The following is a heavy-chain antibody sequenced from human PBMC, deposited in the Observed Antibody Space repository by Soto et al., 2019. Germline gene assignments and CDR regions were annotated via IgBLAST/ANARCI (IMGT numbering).Heavy chain of an antibody. J-gene: IGHJ4*02. CDR2: LRLGGQAT. V-gene: IGHV1-46*03. CDR3: TRGPFSGYDSYFDY. D-gene: IGHD5-12*01. CDR1: GYTFSHYH. Sequence: QVQLVQSGAEVKKPGASVRISCQASGYTFSHYHINWVRQAPGHGLEWIGILRLGGQATTDSQKFQGRVTMTSDTSTATVYMELSSLRSDDTAVYYCTRGPFSGYDSYFDYWGPGTLITVSS.